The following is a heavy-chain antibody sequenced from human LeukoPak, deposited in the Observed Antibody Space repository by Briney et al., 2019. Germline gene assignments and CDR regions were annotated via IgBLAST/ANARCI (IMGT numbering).Heavy chain of an antibody. J-gene: IGHJ5*02. CDR1: GGTFSSYA. D-gene: IGHD2-2*01. V-gene: IGHV1-69*13. Sequence: GAPVKVSCKASGGTFSSYAISWVRQAPGQGLEWMGGIIPIFGTADYAQKFQGRVTITADESTSTAYMELSSLRSEDTAVYYCARSIVPAAITYNWFDPWGQGTLVTVSS. CDR2: IIPIFGTA. CDR3: ARSIVPAAITYNWFDP.